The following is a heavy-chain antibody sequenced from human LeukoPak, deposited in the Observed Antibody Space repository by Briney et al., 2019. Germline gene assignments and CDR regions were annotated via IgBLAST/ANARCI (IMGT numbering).Heavy chain of an antibody. CDR2: INPNSGGT. D-gene: IGHD2-2*01. CDR3: AREIVVVPGNWFDP. V-gene: IGHV1-2*04. CDR1: GYTFTGYY. J-gene: IGHJ5*02. Sequence: ASVKVSCNASGYTFTGYYMHWVRQAPGQGLEWMGWINPNSGGTNYAQKFQGWVTMTRDTSISTAYMELSRLRSDDTAVYYCAREIVVVPGNWFDPWGQGTLVTVSS.